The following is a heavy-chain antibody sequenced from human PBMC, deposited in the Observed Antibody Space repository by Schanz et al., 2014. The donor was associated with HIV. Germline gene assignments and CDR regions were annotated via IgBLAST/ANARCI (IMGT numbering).Heavy chain of an antibody. CDR2: INPIFGTA. D-gene: IGHD2-2*01. CDR3: ARDLSLASTTPTLAFDI. J-gene: IGHJ3*02. V-gene: IGHV1-69*01. Sequence: QVQLVQSGAEVKKPGASVKVSCKASRYTFTAYYMHWVRQAPGQGLEWMGWINPIFGTANYAQKFQGRVTITADESTSTAYMELSSLRSEDTAVYYCARDLSLASTTPTLAFDIWGQGTMVTVSS. CDR1: RYTFTAYY.